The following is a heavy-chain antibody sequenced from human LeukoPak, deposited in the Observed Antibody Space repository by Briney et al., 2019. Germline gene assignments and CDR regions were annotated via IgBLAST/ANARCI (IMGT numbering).Heavy chain of an antibody. J-gene: IGHJ6*04. D-gene: IGHD5-12*01. CDR2: IFPIFGTA. CDR1: GGTFSSYA. Sequence: ASVKVSCKASGGTFSSYAISWVRQAPGQGLEWMGGIFPIFGTANYAQKFQGRVTITADESTSTAYMELSSLRSEDTAVYYCARGGLRFHGMDVWGKGTTVTVSS. V-gene: IGHV1-69*13. CDR3: ARGGLRFHGMDV.